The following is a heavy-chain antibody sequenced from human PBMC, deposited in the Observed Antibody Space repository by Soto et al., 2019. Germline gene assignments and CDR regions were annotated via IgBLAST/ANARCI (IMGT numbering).Heavy chain of an antibody. V-gene: IGHV4-59*01. Sequence: QVQLQESGPGLVKPSETLSLTCTVSGGSISSYYWSWIRQASGKGLEWIGYIFYRGTTNYNPSLKSRVTISVDTSKNQFSLKLSSVTAADTAVYYCARDVPSEVHFARWFDPWGQGTLVTVSS. J-gene: IGHJ5*02. CDR3: ARDVPSEVHFARWFDP. CDR2: IFYRGTT. CDR1: GGSISSYY.